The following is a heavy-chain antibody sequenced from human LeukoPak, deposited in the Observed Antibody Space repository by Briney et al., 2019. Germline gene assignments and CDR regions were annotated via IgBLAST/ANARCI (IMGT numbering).Heavy chain of an antibody. J-gene: IGHJ4*02. D-gene: IGHD1-26*01. Sequence: ASVKVSCKASGYTFTGYYMHWVRQAPGQGLEWMGWINAGNDNTKYSQEFQGRVTITRDTSASKVYMELSSLRSDDMAVYYCAREGKSGSLDYWGQGTLVTVSS. CDR3: AREGKSGSLDY. CDR1: GYTFTGYY. V-gene: IGHV1-3*03. CDR2: INAGNDNT.